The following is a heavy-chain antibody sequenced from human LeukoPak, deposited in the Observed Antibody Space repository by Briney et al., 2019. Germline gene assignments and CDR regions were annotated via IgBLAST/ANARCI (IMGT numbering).Heavy chain of an antibody. V-gene: IGHV1-8*01. J-gene: IGHJ4*02. CDR3: ARGAPGSYCSGGSCPYFDY. Sequence: ASVKVSCRASGYTFTSYDVNWVRQATGQGLEWMGWVNPNSGHTGYAQKFQGRVTVTTNTSISTAYMELSSLRSEDTAVYYCARGAPGSYCSGGSCPYFDYWGQGTLVSVSS. CDR2: VNPNSGHT. D-gene: IGHD2-15*01. CDR1: GYTFTSYD.